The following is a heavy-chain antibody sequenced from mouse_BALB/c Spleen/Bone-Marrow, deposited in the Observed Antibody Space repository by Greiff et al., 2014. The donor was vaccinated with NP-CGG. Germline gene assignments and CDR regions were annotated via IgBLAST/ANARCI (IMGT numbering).Heavy chain of an antibody. D-gene: IGHD1-1*01. V-gene: IGHV4-1*02. CDR2: INPHSSTI. CDR3: ARLNYYGNLFV. J-gene: IGHJ1*01. CDR1: GFDFSRYW. Sequence: EVQLVESGGGLVQPGGSLKLSCAASGFDFSRYWMSWVRQAPGKGLEWIGEINPHSSTINYTPSLKDKFIISRDNAKNTLYLQKSKVRSEDTALYYCARLNYYGNLFVWGAGTTVTVSS.